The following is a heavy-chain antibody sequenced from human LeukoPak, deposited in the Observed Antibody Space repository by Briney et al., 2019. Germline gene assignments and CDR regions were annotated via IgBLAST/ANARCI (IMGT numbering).Heavy chain of an antibody. J-gene: IGHJ3*02. V-gene: IGHV1-69-2*01. Sequence: ASVKISCKVSGYTFTDYYMHWVQQAPGKGLEWMGLADPEDGETIYAEKFQGRVTITADTSTDTAYMELSSLRSEDTAMYYCATGEEMATKDAFDIWGQGTMVTVSS. CDR1: GYTFTDYY. CDR2: ADPEDGET. CDR3: ATGEEMATKDAFDI. D-gene: IGHD5-24*01.